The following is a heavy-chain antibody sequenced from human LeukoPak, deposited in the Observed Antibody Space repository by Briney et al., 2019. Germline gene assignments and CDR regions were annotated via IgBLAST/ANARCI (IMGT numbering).Heavy chain of an antibody. J-gene: IGHJ4*02. CDR3: TTPGRGYSYGEVDY. V-gene: IGHV3-73*01. D-gene: IGHD5-18*01. Sequence: GGSLRLSCAASGFTFSGSAMHWVRQASGKGLEWVGRIRSKANSYATAYAASVKGRFTISRDDSKNTAYLQMNSLKTEDTAVYYCTTPGRGYSYGEVDYWGQGTQVTVSS. CDR1: GFTFSGSA. CDR2: IRSKANSYAT.